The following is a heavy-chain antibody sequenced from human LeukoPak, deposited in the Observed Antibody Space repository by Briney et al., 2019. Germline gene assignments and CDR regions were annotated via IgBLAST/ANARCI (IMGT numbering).Heavy chain of an antibody. Sequence: GGSLRLSCEAYGFTLSDHWMTWVRQAPGKGLEWVAYIKQDGSAKDYVDSVKGRFTISRDNSKNSLFLQMNSLRAEDTAVYYCARGGWSLDYWGQGTLVTVSS. J-gene: IGHJ4*02. D-gene: IGHD6-19*01. V-gene: IGHV3-7*04. CDR3: ARGGWSLDY. CDR2: IKQDGSAK. CDR1: GFTLSDHW.